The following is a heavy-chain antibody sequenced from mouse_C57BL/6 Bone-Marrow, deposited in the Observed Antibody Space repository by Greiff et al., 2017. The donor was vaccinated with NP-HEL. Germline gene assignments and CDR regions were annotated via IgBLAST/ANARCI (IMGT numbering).Heavy chain of an antibody. CDR2: ISSGGSYT. CDR1: GFTFSSYG. Sequence: EVKLVESGGDLVKPGGSLKLSCAASGFTFSSYGMSWVRQTPDKRLEWVATISSGGSYTYYPDRVQGRFTISRDNAKNTLYLQMSSLKSEDTAMYYCASPYDYDVAWFAYWGQGTLVTVSA. CDR3: ASPYDYDVAWFAY. J-gene: IGHJ3*01. D-gene: IGHD2-4*01. V-gene: IGHV5-6*02.